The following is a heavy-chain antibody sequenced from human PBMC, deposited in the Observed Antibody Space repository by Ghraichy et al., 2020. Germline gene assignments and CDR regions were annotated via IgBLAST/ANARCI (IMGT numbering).Heavy chain of an antibody. CDR3: AKDSCRGYTSGYSPYDY. D-gene: IGHD5-18*01. V-gene: IGHV3-23*01. CDR1: GFTFSSYA. Sequence: GGSLRLSCAASGFTFSSYAMSWVRQAPGKGLEWVSLIIDSGDVTYYAGSVKGRFTISRDNSKNTLYLQMNSLRSEDTAVYYCAKDSCRGYTSGYSPYDYWGQGTLVTVSS. CDR2: IIDSGDVT. J-gene: IGHJ4*02.